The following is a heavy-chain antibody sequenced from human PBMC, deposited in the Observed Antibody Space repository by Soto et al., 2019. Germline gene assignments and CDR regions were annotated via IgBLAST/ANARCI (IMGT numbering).Heavy chain of an antibody. CDR1: GFTFSSYG. Sequence: GGSLRLSCAASGFTFSSYGMHWVRQAPGKGLEWVAVIWYDGSNKYYADSVKGRFTISRDNSKNTLYLQMNSLRAEDTAVYYCARDTGDYVSSDYYYGMDVWGQGTTVTVSS. V-gene: IGHV3-33*01. CDR2: IWYDGSNK. CDR3: ARDTGDYVSSDYYYGMDV. D-gene: IGHD4-17*01. J-gene: IGHJ6*02.